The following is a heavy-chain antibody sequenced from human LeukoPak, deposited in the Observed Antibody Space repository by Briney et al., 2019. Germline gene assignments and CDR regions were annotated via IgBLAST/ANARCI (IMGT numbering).Heavy chain of an antibody. CDR1: GFTFSSYW. D-gene: IGHD4-17*01. J-gene: IGHJ4*02. CDR3: ARVRKLNYGDPDY. CDR2: IKQDGSEK. Sequence: GGSLRLSCAASGFTFSSYWMSWVRQAPGKGLEWVANIKQDGSEKYYVDSVKGRFTISRDNAKNSLYLQMNSLRAEDTAVYYCARVRKLNYGDPDYWGQGTLVTVSS. V-gene: IGHV3-7*01.